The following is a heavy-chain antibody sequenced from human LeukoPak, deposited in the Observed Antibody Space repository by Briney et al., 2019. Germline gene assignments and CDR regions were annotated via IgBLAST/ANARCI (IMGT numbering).Heavy chain of an antibody. CDR2: INSDGSST. J-gene: IGHJ4*02. Sequence: GGSLRLSCAFSGFLHRQLGTHGARHAPGKGLVWVSRINSDGSSTTYADSVKGRFTISRDNAKRTLYLQMNSLREDDNDSFYCCSGHHPAAAEDLDYWGQGTLVTVSS. CDR3: CSGHHPAAAEDLDY. V-gene: IGHV3-74*01. CDR1: GFLHRQLG. D-gene: IGHD3-10*02.